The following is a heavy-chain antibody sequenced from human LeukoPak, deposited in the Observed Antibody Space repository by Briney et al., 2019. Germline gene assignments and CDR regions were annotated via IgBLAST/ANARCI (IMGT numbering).Heavy chain of an antibody. CDR1: GYTFTSYD. J-gene: IGHJ4*02. CDR2: MNPNSGNT. Sequence: ASVKVSCKASGYTFTSYDINWVRQATGQGLEWMGWMNPNSGNTGYAQKFQGRVTMTRNTSIGTAYMELSSLRSEDTAVYYCARTYDILTGYHDYWGQGTLVTVSS. D-gene: IGHD3-9*01. V-gene: IGHV1-8*01. CDR3: ARTYDILTGYHDY.